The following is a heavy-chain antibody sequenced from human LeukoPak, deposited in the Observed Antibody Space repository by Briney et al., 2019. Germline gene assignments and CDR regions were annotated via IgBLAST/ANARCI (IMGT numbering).Heavy chain of an antibody. CDR3: VRGGSGRNNWFDP. J-gene: IGHJ5*02. CDR1: GFTFSSYS. CDR2: ISSVSRNI. Sequence: PGGSLRLSCAASGFTFSSYSMNWVRQAPGKGLDWVSYISSVSRNIYYADSVKGRFTISRDNAKNSLYLQMKSLRAEDTAVYYCVRGGSGRNNWFDPWGQGTLVTVSS. D-gene: IGHD6-19*01. V-gene: IGHV3-48*01.